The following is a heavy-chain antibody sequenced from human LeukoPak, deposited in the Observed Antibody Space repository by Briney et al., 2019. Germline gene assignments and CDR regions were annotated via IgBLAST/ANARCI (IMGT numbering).Heavy chain of an antibody. CDR2: IRSRTYGGTT. CDR1: GFTFSSYE. J-gene: IGHJ4*02. V-gene: IGHV3-49*04. Sequence: PGGSLRLSCAASGFTFSSYEMNWVRQAPGKGLEWVGFIRSRTYGGTTEYAASVKGRFTISRDDSKSIAYLQMNSLKTEDTAIYYCTRDDSPGYDWGQGTLVTVSS. D-gene: IGHD2-15*01. CDR3: TRDDSPGYD.